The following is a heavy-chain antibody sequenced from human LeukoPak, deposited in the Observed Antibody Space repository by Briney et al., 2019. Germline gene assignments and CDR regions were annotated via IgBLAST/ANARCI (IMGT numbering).Heavy chain of an antibody. J-gene: IGHJ4*02. CDR2: INHSGST. Sequence: SETLSLTCAVYGGSFSGYYWSWIRQPPGKGLEWIGEINHSGSTNYNPSLKSRVTISVDTSKNQFSLKLSPVTAADTAVYYCARGPYYCSSTSCYQPFDYWGQGTLVTVSS. V-gene: IGHV4-34*01. D-gene: IGHD2-2*01. CDR3: ARGPYYCSSTSCYQPFDY. CDR1: GGSFSGYY.